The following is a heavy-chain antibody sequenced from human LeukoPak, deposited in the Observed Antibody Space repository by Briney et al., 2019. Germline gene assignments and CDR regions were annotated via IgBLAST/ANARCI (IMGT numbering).Heavy chain of an antibody. CDR2: INPNSGGT. Sequence: GASVKVSCKASGYTFTGYYMHWVRQAPGQGLEWMGRINPNSGGTNYAQKFQGRVTMTRDTSISTAYMELSRLRSDDTAVYYCARRLPDIWRYYYGMDVWGQGTTVTVSS. CDR1: GYTFTGYY. D-gene: IGHD3-9*01. J-gene: IGHJ6*02. CDR3: ARRLPDIWRYYYGMDV. V-gene: IGHV1-2*06.